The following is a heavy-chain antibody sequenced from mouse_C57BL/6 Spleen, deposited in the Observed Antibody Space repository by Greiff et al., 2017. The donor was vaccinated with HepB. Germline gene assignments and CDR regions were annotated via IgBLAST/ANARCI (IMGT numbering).Heavy chain of an antibody. CDR1: GYSITSGYY. V-gene: IGHV3-6*01. Sequence: DVQLQESGPGLVKPSQSLSLTCSVTGYSITSGYYWNWIRQFPGNKLEWMGYISYDGSNNYNPSLKNRISITRDTSKNQFFLKLNSVTTEDTATYYCARAGGKEGYFDVWGTGTTVTVSS. J-gene: IGHJ1*03. CDR2: ISYDGSN. D-gene: IGHD1-3*01. CDR3: ARAGGKEGYFDV.